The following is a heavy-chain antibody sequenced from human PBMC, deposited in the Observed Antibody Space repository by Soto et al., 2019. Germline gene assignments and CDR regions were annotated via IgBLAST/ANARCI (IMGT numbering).Heavy chain of an antibody. CDR2: ITGSGAYT. D-gene: IGHD6-13*01. CDR1: EFTFSSYS. J-gene: IGHJ4*02. V-gene: IGHV3-23*01. CDR3: VKGSASSPPYYFDY. Sequence: GGSLRLSCAASEFTFSSYSMSWVRQTTEKGLEWISAITGSGAYTYHADSVKGRFTISRDNSKNTLYLQMNSLRAEDTALYYCVKGSASSPPYYFDYWGPGTLVTVSS.